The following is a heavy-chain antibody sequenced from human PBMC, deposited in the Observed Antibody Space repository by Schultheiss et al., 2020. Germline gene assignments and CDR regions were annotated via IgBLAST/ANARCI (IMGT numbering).Heavy chain of an antibody. CDR1: GFTFSNAW. J-gene: IGHJ4*02. CDR2: ISGRGGST. Sequence: GGSLRLSCAASGFTFSNAWMSWVRQAPGKGLEWVSAISGRGGSTYYADSVKGRFTISRDNAKNSLYLQMNSLRAEDTAVYYCARGSAAAPTCLGYWGQGTLVTVSS. D-gene: IGHD6-13*01. CDR3: ARGSAAAPTCLGY. V-gene: IGHV3-21*01.